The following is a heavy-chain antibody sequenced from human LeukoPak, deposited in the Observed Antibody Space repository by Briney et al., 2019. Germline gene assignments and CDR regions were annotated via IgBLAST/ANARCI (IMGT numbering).Heavy chain of an antibody. Sequence: GGSLRLSCAASGFTFSSYGMHWVRQARGKGLEWVAFIRYDGSNKYYVGCVKGRFTISRDNSKNTLYLQMNSLRAEETAVYYCAKAGNIRFDYWGQGTLVTVSS. CDR2: IRYDGSNK. D-gene: IGHD2/OR15-2a*01. CDR1: GFTFSSYG. V-gene: IGHV3-30*02. J-gene: IGHJ4*02. CDR3: AKAGNIRFDY.